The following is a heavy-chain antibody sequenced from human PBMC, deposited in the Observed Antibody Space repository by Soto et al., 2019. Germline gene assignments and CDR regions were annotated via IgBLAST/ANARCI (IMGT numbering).Heavy chain of an antibody. CDR3: AKDLGGSYYYD. J-gene: IGHJ4*02. V-gene: IGHV3-30*18. CDR2: ISYDGSNK. D-gene: IGHD1-26*01. Sequence: QVQLVESGGGVVQPGRSLRLSCAASGFTFSSYGMHWVRQAPGKGLEWVAVISYDGSNKYYADSVKGRFTISRDNSKNTLYLQMNSLRAEDTAVYYCAKDLGGSYYYDWGQGTLVTVSS. CDR1: GFTFSSYG.